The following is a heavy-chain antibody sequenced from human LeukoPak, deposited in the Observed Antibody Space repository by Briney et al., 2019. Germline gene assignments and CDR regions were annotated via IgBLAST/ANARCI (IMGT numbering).Heavy chain of an antibody. D-gene: IGHD4-17*01. V-gene: IGHV2-70*01. CDR3: ARMMYGDFVDYFDY. CDR2: IHWDDNK. J-gene: IGHJ4*02. Sequence: SGPTLLNPTQTLTLTCTFSGFSLSTSGMCVSWIRQPPGKALEWLALIHWDDNKYYSTSLKTRLTISKDTSKNQVVLTMTNMDPVDTATYYCARMMYGDFVDYFDYWGQGTLVTVSS. CDR1: GFSLSTSGMC.